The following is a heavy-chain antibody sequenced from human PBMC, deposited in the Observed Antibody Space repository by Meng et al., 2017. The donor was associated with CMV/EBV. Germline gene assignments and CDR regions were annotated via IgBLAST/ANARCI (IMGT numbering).Heavy chain of an antibody. D-gene: IGHD6-13*01. CDR1: GFTFSSYS. V-gene: IGHV3-30*03. CDR2: ISYDGSNK. J-gene: IGHJ4*02. Sequence: GGSLRLSCAASGFTFSSYSMNWVRQAPGKGLEWVAVISYDGSNKYYADSAKGRFTISRDNSKNTLYLQMNSLRAEDTAVYYCARDPIAAAGNYFDYWGQGTLVTVSS. CDR3: ARDPIAAAGNYFDY.